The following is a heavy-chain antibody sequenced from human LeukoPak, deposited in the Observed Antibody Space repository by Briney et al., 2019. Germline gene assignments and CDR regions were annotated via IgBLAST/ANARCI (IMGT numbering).Heavy chain of an antibody. CDR1: GFTFSSYV. Sequence: GSLRLSCAASGFTFSSYVMNWVRQAPGKGLECVSAISGSGVSTSYADSVKGRFTISRDNSKNTLYLHMNSLRAEDTAIYFCAKDPANQLLYPAHFSHWGQGTLVTVSS. V-gene: IGHV3-23*01. CDR2: ISGSGVST. J-gene: IGHJ1*01. CDR3: AKDPANQLLYPAHFSH. D-gene: IGHD2-2*01.